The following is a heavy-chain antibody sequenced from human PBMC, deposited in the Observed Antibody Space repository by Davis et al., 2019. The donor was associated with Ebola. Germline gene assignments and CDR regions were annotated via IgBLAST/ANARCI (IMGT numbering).Heavy chain of an antibody. J-gene: IGHJ4*02. CDR2: IRSKAYGGTT. Sequence: GGSLRLSCAASGFTFSDYYMSWIRQAPGKGLEWVGFIRSKAYGGTTEYAASVKGRFTISRDDSKSIAYLQMNSLKTEDTAVYYCTTYYYGSGSYLYWGQGTLVTVSS. CDR1: GFTFSDYY. D-gene: IGHD3-10*01. V-gene: IGHV3-49*03. CDR3: TTYYYGSGSYLY.